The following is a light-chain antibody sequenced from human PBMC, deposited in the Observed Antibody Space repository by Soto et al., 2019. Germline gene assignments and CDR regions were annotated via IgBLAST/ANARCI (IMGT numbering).Light chain of an antibody. CDR3: QQYGRPPLT. CDR1: QSVSSSY. V-gene: IGKV3-20*01. Sequence: EIVLTQSPGTLSLSPGERATLSCRASQSVSSSYFAWYQQKPGPAPSLLIYGASRRATGIPSRISGSGSGTVFTLIISRLEPEYFAVYYCQQYGRPPLTFGGGTKVEIK. J-gene: IGKJ4*01. CDR2: GAS.